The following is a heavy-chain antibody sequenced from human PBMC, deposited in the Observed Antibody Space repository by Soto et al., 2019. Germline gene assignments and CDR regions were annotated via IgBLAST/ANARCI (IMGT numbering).Heavy chain of an antibody. D-gene: IGHD2-2*01. Sequence: GGSLRLSCAASGFTFSSYSMNWVRQAPGKGLEWVSSISSSSSYIYYADSVKGRFTISRDNAKNSLYLQMNSLRAEDTAVYYCARATLREPAARTYGMDVWGQGTTVTVSS. CDR1: GFTFSSYS. J-gene: IGHJ6*02. CDR3: ARATLREPAARTYGMDV. V-gene: IGHV3-21*01. CDR2: ISSSSSYI.